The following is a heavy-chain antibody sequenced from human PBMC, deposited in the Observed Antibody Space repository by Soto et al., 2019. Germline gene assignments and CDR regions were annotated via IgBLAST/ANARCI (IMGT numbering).Heavy chain of an antibody. CDR2: ISPHNGNA. Sequence: SVEVSCRTSCYLFTSNRLGWVRRAPGQGLEWMGWISPHNGNAKYAQNCQDRVTMTADTAASTVYMELRSLRSDASAVFYCARDRSGWYDFWAQGTLVTVSS. CDR1: CYLFTSNR. CDR3: ARDRSGWYDF. D-gene: IGHD6-19*01. V-gene: IGHV1-18*01. J-gene: IGHJ4*02.